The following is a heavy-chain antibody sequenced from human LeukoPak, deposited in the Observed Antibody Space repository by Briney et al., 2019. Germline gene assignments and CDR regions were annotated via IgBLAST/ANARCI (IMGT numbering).Heavy chain of an antibody. J-gene: IGHJ4*02. CDR3: ARARYNYGDSDY. V-gene: IGHV4-38-2*01. CDR1: GYSISSGYY. D-gene: IGHD5-18*01. CDR2: IYHNGNT. Sequence: SETLFLTCAVSGYSISSGYYWGWIRQPPGKGLEWIGTIYHNGNTYYNPSLNSRATISVDTSRNQFSLELSSVTAADTGVFYCARARYNYGDSDYWGQGTLVTVSS.